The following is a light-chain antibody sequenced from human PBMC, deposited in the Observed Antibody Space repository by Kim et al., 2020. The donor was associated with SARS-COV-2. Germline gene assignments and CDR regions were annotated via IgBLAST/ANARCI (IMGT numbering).Light chain of an antibody. CDR1: SLRSYY. J-gene: IGLJ1*01. V-gene: IGLV3-19*01. Sequence: LGQTVRITCQGDSLRSYYASWYQQKPGQAPVLVIYGKNNRPSGIPDRFSGSSSGNTASLTITGAQAEDEADYYCNSRDSSGNHLEVFGTGTKVT. CDR3: NSRDSSGNHLEV. CDR2: GKN.